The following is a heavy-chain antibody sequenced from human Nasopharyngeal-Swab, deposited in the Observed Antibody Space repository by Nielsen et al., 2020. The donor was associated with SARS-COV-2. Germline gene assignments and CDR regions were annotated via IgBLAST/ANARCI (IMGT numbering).Heavy chain of an antibody. CDR2: INHSGST. D-gene: IGHD3-3*01. CDR1: GGSFSGYY. CDR3: ARDNFWSGHYHV. Sequence: SETLSLTCAVYGGSFSGYYWSWIRQPPGKGLEWIGEINHSGSTNYNPSLKSRVTISVDTSKNQFSLELSSVTAADTAVYYCARDNFWSGHYHVWGQGTTVTVSS. J-gene: IGHJ6*02. V-gene: IGHV4-34*01.